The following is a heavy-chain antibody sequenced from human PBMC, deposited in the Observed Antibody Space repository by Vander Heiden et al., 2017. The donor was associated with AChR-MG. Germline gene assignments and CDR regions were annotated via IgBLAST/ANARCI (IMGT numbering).Heavy chain of an antibody. Sequence: QVQLVQSGAEVKKPEASVKVSCKASGYTFTSYDINWVRQATGQGLEWMGWMNPNSGNTGYAQKFQGRVTMTRNTSISTAYMELSSLRSEDTAVYYCARVNSGSYYYYYYYGMDVWGQGTTVTVSS. V-gene: IGHV1-8*01. CDR1: GYTFTSYD. CDR2: MNPNSGNT. D-gene: IGHD1-26*01. J-gene: IGHJ6*02. CDR3: ARVNSGSYYYYYYYGMDV.